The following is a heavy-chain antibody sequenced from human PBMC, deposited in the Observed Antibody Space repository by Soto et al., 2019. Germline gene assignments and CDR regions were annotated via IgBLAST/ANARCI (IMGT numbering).Heavy chain of an antibody. Sequence: GGSLRLSCAASGFTFSSYAMSWVRQAPGKGLEWVSAISGSGGSTYYADSVKGRFTISRDYSKNTLYLQMNSLRAEDTAVYCCAKKEALAGWYVGDYYYYGMDFWGQGTTVTVSS. D-gene: IGHD6-19*01. V-gene: IGHV3-23*01. J-gene: IGHJ6*02. CDR2: ISGSGGST. CDR3: AKKEALAGWYVGDYYYYGMDF. CDR1: GFTFSSYA.